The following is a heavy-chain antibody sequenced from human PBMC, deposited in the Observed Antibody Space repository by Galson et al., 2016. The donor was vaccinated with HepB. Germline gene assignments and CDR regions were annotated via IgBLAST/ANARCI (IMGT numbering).Heavy chain of an antibody. V-gene: IGHV3-23*01. J-gene: IGHJ4*02. CDR2: ISGSAVYT. CDR3: ANNRYDYGPLED. D-gene: IGHD4/OR15-4a*01. Sequence: SLRLSCAAPGFTFHNYGMSWVRQAPGKGLEWVSSISGSAVYTNYADSVKGRFTISRDNSETTLHLQMDSLRAEDTAVYYCANNRYDYGPLEDWGQGTLVTVSS. CDR1: GFTFHNYG.